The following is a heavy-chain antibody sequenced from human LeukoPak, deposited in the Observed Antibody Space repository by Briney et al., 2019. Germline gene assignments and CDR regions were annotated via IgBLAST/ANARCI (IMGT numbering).Heavy chain of an antibody. V-gene: IGHV4-59*12. CDR1: GGSISSYY. Sequence: SETLSLTCTVSGGSISSYYWSWIRQPPGKGLEWIGYIYYSGSTNYNPSLKSRVTISVDTSKNQFSLKLSSVTAADTAVYYCARDRGRGLGRIAATGYFDYWGQGTLVTVSS. CDR2: IYYSGST. J-gene: IGHJ4*02. D-gene: IGHD6-13*01. CDR3: ARDRGRGLGRIAATGYFDY.